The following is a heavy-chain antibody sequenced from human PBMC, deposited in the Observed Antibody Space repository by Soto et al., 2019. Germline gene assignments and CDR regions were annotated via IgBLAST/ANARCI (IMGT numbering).Heavy chain of an antibody. CDR3: ARGYCSGGSCYPNAYVDY. D-gene: IGHD2-15*01. CDR2: ISAYNGNT. V-gene: IGHV1-18*01. Sequence: APVKVSCKASCYTFTSYGISWVRQAPGQGLEWMGWISAYNGNTNYAQKLQGRVTMTTDTSTSTAYMELRSLRSDDTAVYYCARGYCSGGSCYPNAYVDYWGQGTLVTVSS. CDR1: CYTFTSYG. J-gene: IGHJ4*02.